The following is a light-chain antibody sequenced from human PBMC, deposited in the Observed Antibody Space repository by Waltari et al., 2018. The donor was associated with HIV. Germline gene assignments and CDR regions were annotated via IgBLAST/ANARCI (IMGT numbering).Light chain of an antibody. J-gene: IGKJ1*01. CDR1: QSVTSN. CDR3: QQYTDWPRT. CDR2: DAS. V-gene: IGKV3-15*01. Sequence: EIVLTQSPDTLSLSPGERSTLSCRASQSVTSNYLAWYQQKPGQAPRLLIYDASSRATGIPARFRGSGSGTEFTLTISSLQSEDFAVYYCQQYTDWPRTFGHGTKVDIK.